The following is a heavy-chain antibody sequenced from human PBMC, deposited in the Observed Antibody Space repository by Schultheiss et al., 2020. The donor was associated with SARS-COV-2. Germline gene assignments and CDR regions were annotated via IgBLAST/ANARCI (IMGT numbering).Heavy chain of an antibody. V-gene: IGHV1-46*01. CDR3: TRDPPYNYIFDY. D-gene: IGHD1-1*01. Sequence: ASVKVSCKASGYTFTSYYMHWVRQAPGQGLEWMGVISPSGGSTVYAQKFQGRVTMTRDTSMSTVYMELSSLHSEDTAIYYCTRDPPYNYIFDYWGQGSLVTVSS. J-gene: IGHJ4*02. CDR1: GYTFTSYY. CDR2: ISPSGGST.